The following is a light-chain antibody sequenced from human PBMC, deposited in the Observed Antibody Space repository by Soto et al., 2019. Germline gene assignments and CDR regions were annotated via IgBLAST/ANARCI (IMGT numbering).Light chain of an antibody. J-gene: IGKJ4*01. CDR1: QNISSY. CDR3: QEFASN. CDR2: GAS. V-gene: IGKV3-20*01. Sequence: IVLTQSPATLSLSPGGRATLSCRASQNISSYLIWYQQKPGQAPRLLIYGASSRATVIPDRFSGSGSGTDFTLTISRLDPEDFAVYYCQEFASNFGGGTKVDIK.